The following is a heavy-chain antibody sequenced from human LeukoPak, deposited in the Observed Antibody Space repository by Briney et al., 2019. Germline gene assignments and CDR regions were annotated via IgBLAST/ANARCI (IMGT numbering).Heavy chain of an antibody. Sequence: SETLSLTCTVSGDSINNNNYYWGWIRQPPGKGLEWIGNIYYNGRTYYSPSLKSRVTISVDRSKNQFSLKLSSVTAADTAVYYCARVYSSGSRAFQHWGQGTLVTVSS. CDR2: IYYNGRT. J-gene: IGHJ1*01. V-gene: IGHV4-39*07. CDR1: GDSINNNNYY. CDR3: ARVYSSGSRAFQH. D-gene: IGHD6-19*01.